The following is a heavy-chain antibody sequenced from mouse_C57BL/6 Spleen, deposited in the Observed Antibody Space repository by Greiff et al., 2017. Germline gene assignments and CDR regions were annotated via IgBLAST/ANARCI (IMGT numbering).Heavy chain of an antibody. CDR3: ARDSITTGTYWYFDV. CDR2: ISYDGSN. D-gene: IGHD1-2*01. V-gene: IGHV3-6*01. J-gene: IGHJ1*03. CDR1: GYSITSGYY. Sequence: EVQLKQSGPGLVKPSQSLSLTCSVTGYSITSGYYWNWIRQFPGNKLEWMGYISYDGSNNYNPSLKNRISITRDTSKNQFFLKLNSVTTEDTATYYCARDSITTGTYWYFDVWGTGTTVTVSS.